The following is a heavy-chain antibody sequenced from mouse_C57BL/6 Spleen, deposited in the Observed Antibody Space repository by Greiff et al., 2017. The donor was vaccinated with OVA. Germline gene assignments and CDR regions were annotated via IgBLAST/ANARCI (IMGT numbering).Heavy chain of an antibody. CDR2: INPNNGGT. J-gene: IGHJ3*01. CDR3: ARHLYGSSRAWFAY. CDR1: GYTFTDYY. D-gene: IGHD1-1*01. V-gene: IGHV1-26*01. Sequence: EVQLQQSGPELVKPGASVKISCKASGYTFTDYYMNWVKQSHGKSLEWIGDINPNNGGTSYNQKFKGKATLTVDKSSSTAYMELRSLTSEDSAVYYCARHLYGSSRAWFAYWGQGTLVTVSA.